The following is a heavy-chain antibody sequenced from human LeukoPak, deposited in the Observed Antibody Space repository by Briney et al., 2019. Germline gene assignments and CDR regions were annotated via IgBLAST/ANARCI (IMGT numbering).Heavy chain of an antibody. CDR2: VSHDTRTK. V-gene: IGHV3-30*10. D-gene: IGHD5-12*01. J-gene: IGHJ4*02. CDR3: ARAIVGTENFDY. CDR1: GFSFSTYA. Sequence: GGSLRLSCAASGFSFSTYAMHWVRQAPDKGLEWVAVVSHDTRTKYYTDSLKGRFTISRDNSKNTLYLQMNGLRTDDTAVYYCARAIVGTENFDYWGQGTLVTVSS.